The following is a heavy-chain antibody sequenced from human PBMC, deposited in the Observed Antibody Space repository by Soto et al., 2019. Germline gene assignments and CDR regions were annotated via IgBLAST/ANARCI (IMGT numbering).Heavy chain of an antibody. CDR3: AREGDSSSWTNWFDP. D-gene: IGHD6-13*01. J-gene: IGHJ5*02. CDR2: IYYSGST. V-gene: IGHV4-59*01. Sequence: SETLSLTCTVSGGSISSYYWSWIRQPPGKGLEWIGYIYYSGSTNYNPSLKSRVTISVDTSKNQFSLKLSSVTTADTAVYYCAREGDSSSWTNWFDPWGQGTLVTVSS. CDR1: GGSISSYY.